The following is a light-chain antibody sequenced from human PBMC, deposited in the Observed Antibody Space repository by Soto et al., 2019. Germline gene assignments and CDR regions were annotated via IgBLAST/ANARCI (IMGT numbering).Light chain of an antibody. J-gene: IGLJ1*01. CDR2: DVN. Sequence: QSVLAQPASVSGSPGRSITISCTGTSSDVGGYDFVSWYQHHPGKAPKLMIYDVNNRPSGLSNRFSGSKSGNTASLTISGLQTEDEADYYCSSYTSSHTRVFGTGTKVTVL. V-gene: IGLV2-14*01. CDR1: SSDVGGYDF. CDR3: SSYTSSHTRV.